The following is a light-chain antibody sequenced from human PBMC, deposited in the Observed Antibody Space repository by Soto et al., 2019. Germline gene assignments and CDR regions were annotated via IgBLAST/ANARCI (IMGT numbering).Light chain of an antibody. V-gene: IGKV1-39*01. CDR2: GAS. CDR3: QHTFDSPPWT. Sequence: DIHMTQSPSSLSASVGDTVTITCRASQNIDMYLNWYQQKPGKAPRVLISGASNLQSGVPSRFSGSGSGTDFTLTIISLQSEDFASYFCQHTFDSPPWTFGQGTKVDIK. CDR1: QNIDMY. J-gene: IGKJ1*01.